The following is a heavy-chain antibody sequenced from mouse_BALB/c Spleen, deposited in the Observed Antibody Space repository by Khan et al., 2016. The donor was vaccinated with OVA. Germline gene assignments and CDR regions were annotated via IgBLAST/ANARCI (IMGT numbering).Heavy chain of an antibody. V-gene: IGHV7-3*02. CDR1: GFTFTDYY. CDR2: IRNKANYYTT. CDR3: ASDGGQYYGYDAMDY. J-gene: IGHJ4*01. Sequence: EVQLQESGGGLIQPGGSLRLSCATSGFTFTDYYMSWVRQPPGKALEWLGFIRNKANYYTTEYITSVKGRFTISRDDSQSILYLQMNTLRAEDSATYFCASDGGQYYGYDAMDYWGQGTSVTVSS. D-gene: IGHD1-2*01.